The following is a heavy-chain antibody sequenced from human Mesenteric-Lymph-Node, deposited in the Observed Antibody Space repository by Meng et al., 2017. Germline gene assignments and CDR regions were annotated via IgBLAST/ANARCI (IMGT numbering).Heavy chain of an antibody. D-gene: IGHD2-15*01. CDR1: GYTFTSYG. CDR2: ISPYNGNT. V-gene: IGHV1-18*01. Sequence: ASVTVSCKASGYTFTSYGVSWMRQAPGQGLEWMGWISPYNGNTNYAQNLQGRVTMTTDTSTTTAYMELRSLRSDGTAVYYCVRAGQDRSYYFNYWGQGTLVTVSS. J-gene: IGHJ4*02. CDR3: VRAGQDRSYYFNY.